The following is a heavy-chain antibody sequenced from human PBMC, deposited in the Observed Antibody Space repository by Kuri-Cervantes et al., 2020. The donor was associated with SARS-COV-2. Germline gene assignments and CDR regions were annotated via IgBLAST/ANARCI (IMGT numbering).Heavy chain of an antibody. Sequence: GESLKISCAASGFTFSSYGMHWVRQAPGKGLEWVAFIRYDGSNKYYADSVKGRFTISRDNSKNTLYLQMNSLRAKDTAVCYCASRRGKEYSSSLGPWNFDLWGRGTLVTVSS. J-gene: IGHJ2*01. CDR3: ASRRGKEYSSSLGPWNFDL. V-gene: IGHV3-30*02. CDR2: IRYDGSNK. D-gene: IGHD6-6*01. CDR1: GFTFSSYG.